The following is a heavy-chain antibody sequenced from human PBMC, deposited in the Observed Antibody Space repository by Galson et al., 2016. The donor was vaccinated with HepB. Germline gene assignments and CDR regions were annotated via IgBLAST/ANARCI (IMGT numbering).Heavy chain of an antibody. Sequence: ETLSLTCTVSGDSISSRTYYWGWLRQHPGKGLEWIGNIYYSGSTDYNPSLKSRVTISVDTSKNQFSLKVRSVTAADTAVYYCARVNLSAAAFDYRGQGTLVTVSS. J-gene: IGHJ4*02. V-gene: IGHV4-39*01. CDR1: GDSISSRTYY. CDR2: IYYSGST. D-gene: IGHD6-13*01. CDR3: ARVNLSAAAFDY.